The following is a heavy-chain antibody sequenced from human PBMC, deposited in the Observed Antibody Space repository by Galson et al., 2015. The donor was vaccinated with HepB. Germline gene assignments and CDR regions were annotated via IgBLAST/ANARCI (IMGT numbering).Heavy chain of an antibody. CDR2: ISNSRGT. V-gene: IGHV4-61*08. CDR3: AANYKLSTSSPY. D-gene: IGHD5/OR15-5a*01. Sequence: ETLSLTCTVPGGSVSSSDYYWAWIRQPPGKGLEWIGYISNSRGTNYNPSLKSRVTISLETSKNQVSLKLTSVTAADTAIYYCAANYKLSTSSPYWGQGALVTVAS. J-gene: IGHJ4*02. CDR1: GGSVSSSDYY.